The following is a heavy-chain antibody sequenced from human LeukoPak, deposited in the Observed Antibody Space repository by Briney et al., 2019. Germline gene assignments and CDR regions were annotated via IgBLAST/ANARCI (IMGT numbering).Heavy chain of an antibody. CDR1: GFIFNDYF. CDR2: ITNNGRKT. Sequence: GSLRLSCAASGFIFNDYFMGWIRQTPGKGLEWVSYITNNGRKTYYADSMKGRFTISRDNAKNSLYLQMNSLRAEDTALYYCARAGMDSRGYYQGFDYWSQGTLVTGSS. CDR3: ARAGMDSRGYYQGFDY. J-gene: IGHJ4*02. D-gene: IGHD3-22*01. V-gene: IGHV3-11*04.